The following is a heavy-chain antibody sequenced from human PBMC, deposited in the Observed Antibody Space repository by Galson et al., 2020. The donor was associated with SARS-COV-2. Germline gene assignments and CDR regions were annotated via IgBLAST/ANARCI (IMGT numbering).Heavy chain of an antibody. Sequence: GESLKISCAASGITFNNYALSWVRQAPGKGLEWVSVISASGSSTYYAASVKGRATISRDNSKNTLYLQMNSLRAEDTAKYYCARLPVVWEFDYFDFWGQGTLVTVSS. J-gene: IGHJ4*02. CDR2: ISASGSST. CDR1: GITFNNYA. V-gene: IGHV3-23*01. D-gene: IGHD2-15*01. CDR3: ARLPVVWEFDYFDF.